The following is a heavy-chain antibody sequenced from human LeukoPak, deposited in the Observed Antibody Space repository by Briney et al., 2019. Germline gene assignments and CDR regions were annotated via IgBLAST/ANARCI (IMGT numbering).Heavy chain of an antibody. CDR2: IRSKANSYAT. D-gene: IGHD3-16*02. Sequence: PGGSLRLSCAASGFTFSGSAMHWVRQASGKGLEWVGRIRSKANSYATAYAASVKGRFTISRDDSKNTAYLQMNSLKTEDTAVYYCTRHYLGELSFFDYWGQGTLVTVSS. V-gene: IGHV3-73*01. J-gene: IGHJ4*02. CDR1: GFTFSGSA. CDR3: TRHYLGELSFFDY.